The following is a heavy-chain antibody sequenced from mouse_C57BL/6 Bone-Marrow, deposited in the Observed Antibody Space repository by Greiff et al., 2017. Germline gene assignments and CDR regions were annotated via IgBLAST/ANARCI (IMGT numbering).Heavy chain of an antibody. CDR2: IHPTSGSP. CDR1: GYTFTSYW. Sequence: VQLQQPGAELVKPGASVKLSCKASGYTFTSYWMHWVKQRPGQGLAWIGMIHPTSGSPNYNEPFKRKATLPVDKSSSTSYMQLHSLPSEDAAVYYCARLSYEYDAWDFDDWGTGTTVTVSA. J-gene: IGHJ1*03. V-gene: IGHV1-64*01. CDR3: ARLSYEYDAWDFDD. D-gene: IGHD2-4*01.